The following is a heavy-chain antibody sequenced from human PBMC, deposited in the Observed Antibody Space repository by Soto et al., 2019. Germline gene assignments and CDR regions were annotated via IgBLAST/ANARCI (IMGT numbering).Heavy chain of an antibody. Sequence: QVQLVQSGAEVKKPGASVKVSCKASGYTLNTYGITWVRQAPGQGLEWMGWISANNDHTNYPQKLKCRVTMTTDTSTSTAYMELRSLPSDDTAVYYCARGTYFDYWGQGTLVTVSS. CDR2: ISANNDHT. CDR1: GYTLNTYG. J-gene: IGHJ4*02. V-gene: IGHV1-18*01. CDR3: ARGTYFDY.